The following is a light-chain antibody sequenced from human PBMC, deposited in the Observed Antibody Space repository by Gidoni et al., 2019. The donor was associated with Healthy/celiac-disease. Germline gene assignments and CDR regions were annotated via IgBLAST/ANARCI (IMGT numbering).Light chain of an antibody. J-gene: IGKJ1*01. Sequence: DIQMTQSPSSLSASVGDRVTITCRASQSISSYLNWYQQKPGKAPKLLIYAASSLQSGVPSRFSGSGSGTDFTLTISSLQPEDFATYYCQQSYSTPQYTFGQGTKVE. CDR2: AAS. V-gene: IGKV1-39*01. CDR3: QQSYSTPQYT. CDR1: QSISSY.